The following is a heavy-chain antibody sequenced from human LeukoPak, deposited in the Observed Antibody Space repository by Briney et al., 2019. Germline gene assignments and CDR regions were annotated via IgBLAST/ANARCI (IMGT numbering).Heavy chain of an antibody. Sequence: GGSLRLSCAASGFTFSSYGMNLVRQAPGKGLEWVSYISSSSSTIYYADSVKGRFTISRDNAKNSLYLQMNSLRAEDTAVYYCARESAAGRTPFDYWGQGTLVTVSS. CDR2: ISSSSSTI. V-gene: IGHV3-48*01. CDR3: ARESAAGRTPFDY. CDR1: GFTFSSYG. D-gene: IGHD6-13*01. J-gene: IGHJ4*02.